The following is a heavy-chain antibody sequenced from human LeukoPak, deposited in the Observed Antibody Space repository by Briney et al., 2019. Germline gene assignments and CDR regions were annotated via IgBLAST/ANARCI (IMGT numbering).Heavy chain of an antibody. CDR2: IIPIFGTA. J-gene: IGHJ4*02. D-gene: IGHD3-16*02. CDR1: GGTFSSYA. CDR3: ARVGGDYDYVWGSYRLDY. Sequence: ASVKVSCKASGGTFSSYAISWVRQAPGQGLEWMGGIIPIFGTANYAQKFQGRVTITADKSTSTAYMELSSLRPEDTAVYYCARVGGDYDYVWGSYRLDYWGQGTLVTVSS. V-gene: IGHV1-69*06.